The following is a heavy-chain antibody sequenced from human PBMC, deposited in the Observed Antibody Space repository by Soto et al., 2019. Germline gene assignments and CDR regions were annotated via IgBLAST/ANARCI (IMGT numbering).Heavy chain of an antibody. Sequence: PGGSLRLSCAASGFPFSSYAMSWVRQAPGKGLEWVSAISGSGGSTYYASSVKGRFTISRDNSKNTLYLQMNRLRAEDTAVYSCAKDAYYSSLFDYWGQGTLVTVSS. J-gene: IGHJ4*02. CDR1: GFPFSSYA. D-gene: IGHD3-10*01. V-gene: IGHV3-23*01. CDR3: AKDAYYSSLFDY. CDR2: ISGSGGST.